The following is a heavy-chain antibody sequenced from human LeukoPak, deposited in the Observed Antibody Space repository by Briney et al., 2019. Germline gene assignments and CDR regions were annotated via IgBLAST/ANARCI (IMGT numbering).Heavy chain of an antibody. V-gene: IGHV3-7*01. CDR2: IKQDGSEK. J-gene: IGHJ4*02. CDR3: AKDRGDYEIDY. Sequence: GGSLRLSCAASGFTFSSYWMSWVRQAPGKGLEWVANIKQDGSEKYYVDSVKGRFTISRDNAKNSLYLQMNSLRAEDTAVYYCAKDRGDYEIDYWGQGTLVTVSS. CDR1: GFTFSSYW. D-gene: IGHD4-17*01.